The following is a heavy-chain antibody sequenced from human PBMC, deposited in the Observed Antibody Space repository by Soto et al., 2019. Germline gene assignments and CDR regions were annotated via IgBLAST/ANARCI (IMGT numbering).Heavy chain of an antibody. J-gene: IGHJ4*02. CDR2: ISTSIDAT. Sequence: PGGSLRLSGAASGFAFSNYAMHWVRQAPGKGLEWVSSISTSIDATYYADYVKGRFTISRDDSKNTLYLQMNTLRAEDLAVYYCAKDRTVAARIFDYWGQGT. CDR1: GFAFSNYA. D-gene: IGHD6-6*01. V-gene: IGHV3-23*01. CDR3: AKDRTVAARIFDY.